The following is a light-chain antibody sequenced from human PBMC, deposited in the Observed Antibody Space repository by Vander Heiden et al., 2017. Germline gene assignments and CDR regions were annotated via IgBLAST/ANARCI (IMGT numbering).Light chain of an antibody. J-gene: IGKJ2*01. CDR3: QQSYSTPYT. CDR1: RSISSY. CDR2: AAS. V-gene: IGKV1-39*01. Sequence: DIQMTQSPASLSASVGDRVTITCRASRSISSYLNWYQQEPGKAPKLLIDAASSLQSGVPSRFSGSGSGTDCTLTISSLQPEDFATYYCQQSYSTPYTFGQGTKLEIK.